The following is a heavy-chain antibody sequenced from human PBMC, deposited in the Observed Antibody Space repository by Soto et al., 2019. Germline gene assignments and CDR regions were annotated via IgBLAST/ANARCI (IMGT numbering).Heavy chain of an antibody. V-gene: IGHV1-3*01. D-gene: IGHD3-10*01. J-gene: IGHJ4*02. Sequence: ASVKVSCKTSGYIFISYAMHWVRQAPGQRFEWMGLINAGNGNTKYSQKFQDRVTISRDAPASTAYMELSSLRSEDTAVYYCASQDPTGGYYFDYWGQGTLVTVSS. CDR3: ASQDPTGGYYFDY. CDR1: GYIFISYA. CDR2: INAGNGNT.